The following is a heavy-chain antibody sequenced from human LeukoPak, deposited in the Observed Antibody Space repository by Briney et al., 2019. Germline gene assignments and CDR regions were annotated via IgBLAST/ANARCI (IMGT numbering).Heavy chain of an antibody. CDR1: GFIFSDHY. D-gene: IGHD1-26*01. J-gene: IGHJ4*02. CDR2: SRNKANIYNI. CDR3: GRSGSYSAFDY. V-gene: IGHV3-72*01. Sequence: GGSLRLSCAVSGFIFSDHYMDWVRQAPGRGLEWVGRSRNKANIYNIEYAASVKGRFTISRDDSKNSLDLQMNSLKTEDTAVYYCGRSGSYSAFDYWGQGVLVTVSS.